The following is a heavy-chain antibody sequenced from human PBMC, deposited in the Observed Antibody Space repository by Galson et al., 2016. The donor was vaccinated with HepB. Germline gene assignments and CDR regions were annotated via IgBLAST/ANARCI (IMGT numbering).Heavy chain of an antibody. CDR2: ISSSGTTI. D-gene: IGHD3-9*01. CDR3: AREPVRLDDLLTGPPKNPDY. Sequence: SLRLSCAASGFTFSRSSMHWVRQAPGKGPEWVSYISSSGTTIYYADSVKGRFTLSRDSAKNSLYLQMNSLRAEDTAVYYCAREPVRLDDLLTGPPKNPDYWGQGTLVTVSS. V-gene: IGHV3-48*03. J-gene: IGHJ4*02. CDR1: GFTFSRSS.